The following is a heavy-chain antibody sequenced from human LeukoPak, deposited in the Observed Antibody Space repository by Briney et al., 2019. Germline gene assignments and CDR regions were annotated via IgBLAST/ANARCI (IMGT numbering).Heavy chain of an antibody. D-gene: IGHD2-2*01. CDR3: ARGGYQLLWY. J-gene: IGHJ4*02. CDR2: IKQDGSET. Sequence: GGPLRLSCAASGFTFSTYWMSWVRQAPGTGLEWVASIKQDGSETSYVDSVKGRFTISRDNAKNSLYLQMNSLRAEDTAVYYCARGGYQLLWYWGQGNLVTVSS. CDR1: GFTFSTYW. V-gene: IGHV3-7*04.